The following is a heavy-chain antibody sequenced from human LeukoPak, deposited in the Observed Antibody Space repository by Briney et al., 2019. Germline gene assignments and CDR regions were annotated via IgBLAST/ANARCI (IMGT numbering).Heavy chain of an antibody. J-gene: IGHJ4*02. V-gene: IGHV1-69*05. CDR1: GGTFSSYA. CDR2: IIPIFGTA. D-gene: IGHD3-22*01. Sequence: SVKVPCKASGGTFSSYAISWVRQAPGQGLEWVGRIIPIFGTANYAQKFQGRVTITTDESTSTAYMELSSLRSEDTAVYYCARDHYYDSSGCYLDYWGQGTLVTVSS. CDR3: ARDHYYDSSGCYLDY.